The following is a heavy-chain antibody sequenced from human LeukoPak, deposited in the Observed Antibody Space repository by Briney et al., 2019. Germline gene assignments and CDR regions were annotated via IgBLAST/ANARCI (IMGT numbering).Heavy chain of an antibody. CDR3: ARSIMTTFRGVVDNSWFGP. D-gene: IGHD3-16*02. CDR1: GGSISSSSYY. CDR2: IYYSGST. J-gene: IGHJ5*02. Sequence: KPSETLSLTCTVSGGSISSSSYYWGWIRQPPGKGLEWIGSIYYSGSTYYNPSLKSRVTISVDTSKNQFSLKLSSVTAADTALYYCARSIMTTFRGVVDNSWFGPWGQGTLVTVSS. V-gene: IGHV4-39*01.